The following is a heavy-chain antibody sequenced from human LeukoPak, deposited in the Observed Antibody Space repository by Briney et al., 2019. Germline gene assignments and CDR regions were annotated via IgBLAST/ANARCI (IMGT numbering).Heavy chain of an antibody. CDR3: ARRDCGSLKCYSFDY. CDR1: GFTFSDFD. V-gene: IGHV3-73*01. CDR2: IRPKIETDAT. Sequence: GGSLRLSCAASGFTFSDFDIHWVRQASGKGLEWVGRIRPKIETDATAYAASLRGRFTLTSDDSKNPAYLQMNSLKTEDTAVYYCARRDCGSLKCYSFDYWGQGILVTVSS. J-gene: IGHJ4*02. D-gene: IGHD2-2*01.